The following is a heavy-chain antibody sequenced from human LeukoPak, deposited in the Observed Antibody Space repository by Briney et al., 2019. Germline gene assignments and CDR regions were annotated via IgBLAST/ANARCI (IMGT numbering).Heavy chain of an antibody. Sequence: AASVKVSCKASGYTFTSYGISWVRQAPGQGLEWMGWISAYNGNTNYAQKLQGRVTMTTDTSTSTAYMELRSLRSDDTAVYYCAREACSSTSCYSFGYWGQGTLVTVSS. CDR1: GYTFTSYG. J-gene: IGHJ4*02. CDR3: AREACSSTSCYSFGY. D-gene: IGHD2-2*01. CDR2: ISAYNGNT. V-gene: IGHV1-18*01.